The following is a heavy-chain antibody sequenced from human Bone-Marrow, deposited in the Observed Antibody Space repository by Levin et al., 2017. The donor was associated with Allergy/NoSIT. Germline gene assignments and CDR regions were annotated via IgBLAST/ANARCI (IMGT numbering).Heavy chain of an antibody. J-gene: IGHJ5*02. D-gene: IGHD5-12*01. V-gene: IGHV3-7*01. Sequence: GGSLRLSCAASGFTFSSYWMSWVRQAPGKGLEWVANIKPDASDKDYVDSVKGRFTISRDNARNSQYLQMNYLRSEDTAIYFCTRGSGGYVVHWGQGTLVTVSS. CDR1: GFTFSSYW. CDR3: TRGSGGYVVH. CDR2: IKPDASDK.